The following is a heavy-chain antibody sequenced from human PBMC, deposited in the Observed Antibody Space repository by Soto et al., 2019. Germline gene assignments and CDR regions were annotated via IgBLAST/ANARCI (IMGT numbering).Heavy chain of an antibody. CDR1: GFTFSDYY. V-gene: IGHV3-11*06. CDR2: SSDSGTFT. CDR3: ARSGDNYNLLDY. J-gene: IGHJ4*02. D-gene: IGHD1-1*01. Sequence: GSLRLSCAASGFTFSDYYMSWIRQAPGKGLEWLSYSSDSGTFTRYADSVKGRFSISRDNAKNSLYLQINSLRGEDTAIYYCARSGDNYNLLDYWGQGTPVTVSS.